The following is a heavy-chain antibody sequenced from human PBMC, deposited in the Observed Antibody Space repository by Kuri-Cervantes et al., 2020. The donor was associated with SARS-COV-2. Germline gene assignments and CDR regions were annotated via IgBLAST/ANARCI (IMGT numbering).Heavy chain of an antibody. CDR2: MNPNSGNT. CDR1: GYTLTSYD. D-gene: IGHD4-17*01. V-gene: IGHV1-8*01. Sequence: ASVKVSCKASGYTLTSYDINWVRQATGQGLEWMGWMNPNSGNTGYAQKFQGRVTMTRDTSVSTAYMELSRLRSDDTAVYYCARVAVTTYYYNYYMDVWGKGTTVTSP. J-gene: IGHJ6*03. CDR3: ARVAVTTYYYNYYMDV.